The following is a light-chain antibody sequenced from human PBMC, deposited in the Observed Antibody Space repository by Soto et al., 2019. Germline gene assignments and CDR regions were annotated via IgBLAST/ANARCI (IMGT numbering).Light chain of an antibody. V-gene: IGKV3D-15*01. CDR1: QSVGYH. CDR2: DAS. J-gene: IGKJ1*01. CDR3: QQYNNWPRT. Sequence: EIVLTQSPATVSLSAGERATLSCRASQSVGYHLAWYQQKPGQAPRLLIYDASNRATGIPARFSGSGSGTEFTLTISSLQSEDFAVYYCQQYNNWPRTFGQGTKVDI.